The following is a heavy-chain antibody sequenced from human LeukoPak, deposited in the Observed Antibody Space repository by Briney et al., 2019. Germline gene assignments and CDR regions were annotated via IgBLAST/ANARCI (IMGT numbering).Heavy chain of an antibody. CDR1: GGSVSSATYY. V-gene: IGHV4-61*03. D-gene: IGHD3-22*01. J-gene: IGHJ4*02. CDR3: ARGLEGTSGYNLVGDY. Sequence: SETLSLTCTVSGGSVSSATYYWSWIRQPPGKGLEWIGYIYYSGSTNYNPNTQLTVTVSLDTSKNHFSLKLSSVTAADTAVYYCARGLEGTSGYNLVGDYWGQGTMVTFSS. CDR2: IYYSGST.